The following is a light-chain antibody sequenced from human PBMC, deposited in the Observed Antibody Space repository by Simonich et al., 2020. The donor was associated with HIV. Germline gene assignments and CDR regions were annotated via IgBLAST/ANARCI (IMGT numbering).Light chain of an antibody. J-gene: IGKJ1*01. CDR1: QRVFYRSNNKNY. CDR2: WAS. V-gene: IGKV4-1*01. CDR3: QQYYSTPRT. Sequence: DIVMTPSPDSLAVALGERATINSKSRQRVFYRSNNKNYLAWYQKNPGQPPKLLIYWASTRESGVPDRFSSSGSGTDFTLTISSLQAEDVAVYYCQQYYSTPRTFGQGTKVEIK.